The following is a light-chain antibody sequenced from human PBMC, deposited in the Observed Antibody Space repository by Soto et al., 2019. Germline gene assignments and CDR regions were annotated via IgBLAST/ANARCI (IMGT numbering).Light chain of an antibody. Sequence: PGDRATLSCRASQSVSSYLAWYQQKPGQAPRLLIYDASNRATGIPARFSGSGSGTDFTLTISSLEPEDFAIYYCQQRYNWPPLFSFGPGTKVDI. J-gene: IGKJ3*01. CDR3: QQRYNWPPLFS. V-gene: IGKV3-11*01. CDR2: DAS. CDR1: QSVSSY.